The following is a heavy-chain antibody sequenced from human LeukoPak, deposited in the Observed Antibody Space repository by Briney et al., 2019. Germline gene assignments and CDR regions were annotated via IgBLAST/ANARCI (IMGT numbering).Heavy chain of an antibody. J-gene: IGHJ4*02. Sequence: ASVKVSCKASGYTFTSYGISWVRQAPGQGLEWMGWISAYNGNTNYAQKLQGRVTTTTDTSTSTAYMELRSLRSDDTAVYYCARAQRYYDILTGYRHYYFDYWGQGTLVTVSS. CDR3: ARAQRYYDILTGYRHYYFDY. CDR2: ISAYNGNT. CDR1: GYTFTSYG. V-gene: IGHV1-18*01. D-gene: IGHD3-9*01.